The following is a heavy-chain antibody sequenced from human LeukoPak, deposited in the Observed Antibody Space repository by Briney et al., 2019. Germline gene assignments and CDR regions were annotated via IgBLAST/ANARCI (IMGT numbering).Heavy chain of an antibody. CDR2: ISTMSNYI. CDR1: GFDFSTYV. D-gene: IGHD5-12*01. V-gene: IGHV3-21*06. CDR3: SRDRLGGLDL. Sequence: PGGSLRLSCAASGFDFSTYVINWVRQAPGKGLEWVSSISTMSNYIFYGDSVKGRFTISRDNAKNSVYLQMNSLRPDDTAVYYCSRDRLGGLDLWGQGTLVTVSS. J-gene: IGHJ5*02.